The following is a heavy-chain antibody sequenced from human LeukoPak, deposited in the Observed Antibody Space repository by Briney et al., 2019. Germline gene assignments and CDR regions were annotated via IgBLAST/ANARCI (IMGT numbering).Heavy chain of an antibody. CDR3: ARIQGVVVMNY. Sequence: GGSLRLSCAASGFTFSSYSMNWVRQAPGKGLEWVSYISSSSSTIYYADSVKGRFTISRDNAKNSLYLQMNSLRAEDTAVYYCARIQGVVVMNYWGQGTLVTVSS. CDR2: ISSSSSTI. D-gene: IGHD3-22*01. J-gene: IGHJ4*02. V-gene: IGHV3-48*01. CDR1: GFTFSSYS.